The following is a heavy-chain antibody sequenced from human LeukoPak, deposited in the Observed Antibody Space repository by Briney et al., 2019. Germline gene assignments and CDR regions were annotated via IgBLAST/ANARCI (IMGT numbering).Heavy chain of an antibody. CDR2: INPNSGGT. Sequence: ASVKVSCKASGYTFTGYYMHWVRQAPGQGLEWMGWINPNSGGTNYAQKFQGRVTMTRDTSISTAYMELSRLRSDDTAVYYCARGPGTGYCSGGSCYSVWFDPWGQGTLVTVSS. CDR3: ARGPGTGYCSGGSCYSVWFDP. CDR1: GYTFTGYY. V-gene: IGHV1-2*02. D-gene: IGHD2-15*01. J-gene: IGHJ5*02.